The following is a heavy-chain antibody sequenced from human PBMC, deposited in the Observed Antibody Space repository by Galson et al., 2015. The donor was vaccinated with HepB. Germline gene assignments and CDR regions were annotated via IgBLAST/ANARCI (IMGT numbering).Heavy chain of an antibody. CDR1: GYSISSGYY. J-gene: IGHJ5*02. CDR3: ARSSYGYGDYGVPHWFDP. CDR2: IYHSGST. D-gene: IGHD4-17*01. Sequence: ETLSLTCTVSGYSISSGYYWGWIRQPPGKGLEWIGSIYHSGSTYYNPSLKSRVTISVDTSKNQFSLKLSSVTAADTAVYYCARSSYGYGDYGVPHWFDPWGQGTLVTVSS. V-gene: IGHV4-38-2*02.